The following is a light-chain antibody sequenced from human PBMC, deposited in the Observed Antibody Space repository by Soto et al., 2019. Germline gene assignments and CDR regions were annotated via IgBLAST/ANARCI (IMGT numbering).Light chain of an antibody. CDR1: QSISSW. CDR2: DAS. J-gene: IGKJ1*01. CDR3: QQYHSYSRT. Sequence: DIQMTPSPSTLSASVGDRVTITCRASQSISSWLAWYQQKPGKAPKLLIYDASSLESGVPSRFSGSGSGTEFTLTISSLKPDDFATYYCQQYHSYSRTFGQGTKVDI. V-gene: IGKV1-5*01.